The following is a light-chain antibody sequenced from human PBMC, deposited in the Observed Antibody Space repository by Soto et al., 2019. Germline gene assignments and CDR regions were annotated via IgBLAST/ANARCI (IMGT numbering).Light chain of an antibody. V-gene: IGKV1-5*01. J-gene: IGKJ4*02. Sequence: DIQMTQSPSTLSASVGDRVTITCRASQSISSGLGWYQQKPGKAPKLLIYAASSLQSGVPSRFSGSGSGTEFTLTISSLQPDDFATYYCLQYDGYPFTFGGGTKVDI. CDR1: QSISSG. CDR2: AAS. CDR3: LQYDGYPFT.